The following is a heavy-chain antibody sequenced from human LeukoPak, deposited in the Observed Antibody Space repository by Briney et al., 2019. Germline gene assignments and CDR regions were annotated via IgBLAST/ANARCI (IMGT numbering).Heavy chain of an antibody. J-gene: IGHJ6*02. CDR3: ARLSITMRHWGV. V-gene: IGHV3-13*01. CDR2: IGVTGDT. D-gene: IGHD3-22*01. CDR1: GFTFSMYE. Sequence: GGSLRLSCAASGFTFSMYEMHWVRQPTGKGLEWVSVIGVTGDTYYSASVKGRFLISRESAKNSVDLQMNSLSPGDTAVYYCARLSITMRHWGVWGQGTSVTVSS.